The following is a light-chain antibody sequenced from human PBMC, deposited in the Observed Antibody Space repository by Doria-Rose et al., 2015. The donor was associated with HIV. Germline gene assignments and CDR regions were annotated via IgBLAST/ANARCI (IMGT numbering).Light chain of an antibody. CDR3: QQYYDTPS. CDR2: WAS. Sequence: TQSPESLGMSLGERATLNCKSNQSLLYNSKNYLAWYQQKPGQPPKLLIYWASTRQSGVPARFSGSGSGTDFTLTISSLEAEDVAVYYCQQYYDTPSFGPGTTVDIK. V-gene: IGKV4-1*01. CDR1: QSLLYNSKNY. J-gene: IGKJ3*01.